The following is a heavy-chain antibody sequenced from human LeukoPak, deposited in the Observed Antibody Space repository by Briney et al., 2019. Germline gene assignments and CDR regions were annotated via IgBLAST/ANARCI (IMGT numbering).Heavy chain of an antibody. Sequence: SETLSLTCTVSGSSISNYYWTWIRQPAGKGLEWIGRIYTSGGTNYNPSLKTRVTMSVDASKNQFSLKLSSVTAADTAMYYCARAAEYSSGWYLFDYWGQGILVTVSA. CDR2: IYTSGGT. J-gene: IGHJ4*02. CDR3: ARAAEYSSGWYLFDY. V-gene: IGHV4-4*07. CDR1: GSSISNYY. D-gene: IGHD6-19*01.